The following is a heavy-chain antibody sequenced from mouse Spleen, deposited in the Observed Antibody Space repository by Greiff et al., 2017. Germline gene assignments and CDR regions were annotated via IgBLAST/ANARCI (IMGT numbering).Heavy chain of an antibody. V-gene: IGHV1-80*01. CDR2: IYPGDGDT. CDR3: ARDDDRGALDY. D-gene: IGHD2-3*01. J-gene: IGHJ4*01. CDR1: GYAFSSYW. Sequence: QVQLQQSGAELVKPGASVKISCKASGYAFSSYWMNWVKQRPGKGLEWIGQIYPGDGDTNYNGKFKGKATLTADKSSSTAYMQLSSLTSEDSAVYFCARDDDRGALDYWGQGTSVTVSS.